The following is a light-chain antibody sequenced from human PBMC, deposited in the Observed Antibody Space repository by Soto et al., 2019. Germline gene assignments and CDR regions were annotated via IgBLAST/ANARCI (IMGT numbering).Light chain of an antibody. CDR3: CSDAGTYTFV. CDR1: SGDVGGSNH. Sequence: QSALTQPRSVSGSPGQSVTISRTGTSGDVGGSNHVSWYQHHPGQAPKFLIYDVTKRPSGVPDRFSGSKSGNTASLTISGLQAEDEADYYCCSDAGTYTFVFGTGTKVTVL. V-gene: IGLV2-11*01. CDR2: DVT. J-gene: IGLJ1*01.